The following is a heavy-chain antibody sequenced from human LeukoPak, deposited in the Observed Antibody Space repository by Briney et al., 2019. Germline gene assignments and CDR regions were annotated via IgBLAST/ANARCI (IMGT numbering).Heavy chain of an antibody. Sequence: GGSQRLSCAASGFTFNSYSMSWVRQAPGRGREWVSHISGSGGTTYYADPVKGRFTISRDNSNNTLYLQMKSLRAEDTAVYYCVRLVEMATTNYCDYWGQGTLVTVSS. J-gene: IGHJ4*02. CDR1: GFTFNSYS. CDR3: VRLVEMATTNYCDY. V-gene: IGHV3-23*01. CDR2: ISGSGGTT. D-gene: IGHD5-24*01.